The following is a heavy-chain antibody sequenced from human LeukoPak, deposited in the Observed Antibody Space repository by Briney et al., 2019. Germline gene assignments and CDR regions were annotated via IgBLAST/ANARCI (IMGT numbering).Heavy chain of an antibody. CDR2: ISGSGGST. CDR1: GFTFSSYG. D-gene: IGHD3-22*01. J-gene: IGHJ4*02. CDR3: AKVDYDSSGYYY. V-gene: IGHV3-23*01. Sequence: PGGSLRLSCAASGFTFSSYGMSWVRQAPGKGLEWVSAISGSGGSTYYADSVKGRFTISRDNSKNTLYLQMNSLRAEDTAVYYCAKVDYDSSGYYYWGQGTLVTVSS.